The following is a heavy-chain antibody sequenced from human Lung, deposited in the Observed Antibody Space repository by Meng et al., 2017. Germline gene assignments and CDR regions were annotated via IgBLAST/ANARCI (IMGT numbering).Heavy chain of an antibody. Sequence: GGWVCQVGGSLGISGEVCGFTFTDYAMSWVSQAPGKGLEWVSGISISGDITYYADSVKGRFTISRDNSKNTLYLQMNSLRAEDTAVYYCAKEEVPNDYWGQGTLVTVSS. CDR3: AKEEVPNDY. J-gene: IGHJ4*02. CDR2: ISISGDIT. V-gene: IGHV3-23*01. D-gene: IGHD3-10*01. CDR1: GFTFTDYA.